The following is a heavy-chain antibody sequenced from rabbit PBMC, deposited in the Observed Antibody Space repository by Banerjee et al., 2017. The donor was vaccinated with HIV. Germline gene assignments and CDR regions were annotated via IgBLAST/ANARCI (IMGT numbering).Heavy chain of an antibody. Sequence: QEQLEESGGDLVKPGASLTLPCTASGFSFSTHYWICWVRQAPGKGLEWIACIYNGDGTTWYASWAKGRFTISKTSSTTVTLEMTSLTAADTATYFCARDHPYAVYGGHGYADLWGQGTLVTVS. CDR1: GFSFSTHYW. J-gene: IGHJ4*01. D-gene: IGHD6-1*01. V-gene: IGHV1S45*01. CDR2: IYNGDGTT. CDR3: ARDHPYAVYGGHGYADL.